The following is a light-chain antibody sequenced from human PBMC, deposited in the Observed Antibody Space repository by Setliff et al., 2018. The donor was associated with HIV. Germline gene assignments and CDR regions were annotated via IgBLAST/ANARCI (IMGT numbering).Light chain of an antibody. CDR1: SIDIGNYNY. V-gene: IGLV2-8*01. CDR3: SSYAITNTLP. CDR2: QVT. Sequence: QSVLTQPPSASGSPGQSVTISCTGASIDIGNYNYVSWYQHHPGKAPKLIIYQVTKRPSGVPDRFSGSKSANTASLTVSGLQAEDEADYYCSSYAITNTLPFGTGTKGTVL. J-gene: IGLJ1*01.